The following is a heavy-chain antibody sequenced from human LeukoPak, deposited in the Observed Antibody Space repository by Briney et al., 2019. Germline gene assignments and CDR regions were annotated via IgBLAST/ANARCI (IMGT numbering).Heavy chain of an antibody. CDR2: INHSGST. CDR1: GGSISSYY. V-gene: IGHV4-34*01. J-gene: IGHJ4*02. Sequence: SETLSLTCTVSGGSISSYYWSWIRQPPGKGLEWIGEINHSGSTNYNPSLKSRVTTSVDTSKNQFSLKLSSVTAADTAVYYCASLTMIVVPWGQGTLVTVSS. D-gene: IGHD3-22*01. CDR3: ASLTMIVVP.